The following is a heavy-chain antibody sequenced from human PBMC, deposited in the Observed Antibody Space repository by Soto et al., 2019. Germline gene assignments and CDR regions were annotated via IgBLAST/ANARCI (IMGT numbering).Heavy chain of an antibody. D-gene: IGHD3-10*01. Sequence: PGGSLRLSCTASGFTFGDYAMSWFRQAPGKGLEWVGFIRSKAYGGTTEYAASVKGRFTISRDDSKSIAYLQMNSLKTEDTAVYYCSSDIGRFGDLSWFDPWGQGTLVTGSS. CDR1: GFTFGDYA. J-gene: IGHJ5*02. CDR3: SSDIGRFGDLSWFDP. V-gene: IGHV3-49*03. CDR2: IRSKAYGGTT.